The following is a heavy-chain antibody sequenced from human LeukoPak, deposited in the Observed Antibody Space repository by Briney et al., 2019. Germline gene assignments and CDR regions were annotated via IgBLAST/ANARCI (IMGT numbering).Heavy chain of an antibody. CDR3: ASIVVVIGTRSFDY. V-gene: IGHV3-7*01. Sequence: GGSLRLSCVASGFTFSSYWMSWVRQAPGKGLEWVANINQDGGEKYYVDSVKGRFTISRDNAKNSLYLQMNSLRAEDTAVYYCASIVVVIGTRSFDYWGQGSLVSVSS. D-gene: IGHD2-15*01. CDR1: GFTFSSYW. CDR2: INQDGGEK. J-gene: IGHJ4*02.